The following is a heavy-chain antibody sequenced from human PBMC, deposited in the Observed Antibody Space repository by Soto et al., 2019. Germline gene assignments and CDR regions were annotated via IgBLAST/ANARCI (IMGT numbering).Heavy chain of an antibody. Sequence: GGSLRLSCAASGFTFSSYAMHWVRQAPGKGLEWVAVISYDGSNKYYADSVKGRFTISRDNSKNTLYLQMNSLRAEDTAVYYCARAVRRILYYLYGMDVWGQGTTVTVSS. J-gene: IGHJ6*02. CDR3: ARAVRRILYYLYGMDV. CDR1: GFTFSSYA. D-gene: IGHD2-8*01. V-gene: IGHV3-30-3*01. CDR2: ISYDGSNK.